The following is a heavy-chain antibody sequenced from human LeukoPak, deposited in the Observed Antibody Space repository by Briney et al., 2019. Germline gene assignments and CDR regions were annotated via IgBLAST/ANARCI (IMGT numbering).Heavy chain of an antibody. Sequence: GGSLRLSCAASGFIFNSYAVSWVRQAPGKGLECVSLISTGGGSTYYADSVKGRFTISRDNSKNILYLQMNTLRAEDTAVYYCAKGLLYSGSYHGDNFDFWGQGTLVTVSS. V-gene: IGHV3-23*01. D-gene: IGHD1-26*01. CDR1: GFIFNSYA. J-gene: IGHJ4*02. CDR2: ISTGGGST. CDR3: AKGLLYSGSYHGDNFDF.